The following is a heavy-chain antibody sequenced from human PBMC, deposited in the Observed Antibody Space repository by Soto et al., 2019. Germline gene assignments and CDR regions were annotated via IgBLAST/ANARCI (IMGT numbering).Heavy chain of an antibody. CDR1: GGSINSSSYY. CDR3: ARALIKLWRHYYYGMAV. D-gene: IGHD5-18*01. J-gene: IGHJ6*02. Sequence: SETLSLTCTVSGGSINSSSYYWGWIRQPPGKGLEWIGSIYYIGSTYYNSSLKSRLTISVDTSKNQFSLKVNSVTAADTAVYYCARALIKLWRHYYYGMAVWCHGTTVT. CDR2: IYYIGST. V-gene: IGHV4-39*01.